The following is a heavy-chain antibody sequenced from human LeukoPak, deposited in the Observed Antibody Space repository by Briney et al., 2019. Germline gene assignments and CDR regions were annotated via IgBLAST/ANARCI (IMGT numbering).Heavy chain of an antibody. Sequence: SETLSLTCTVSGGSISSGSYYWSWIRQPAGKGLEWIGRIYTSGSTNYNPSLKSRVTISVDTSKNQFSLKLSSVTAADTAVYYCARISSAYYYYYYYMDVWGKGTTVTVSS. CDR2: IYTSGST. J-gene: IGHJ6*03. V-gene: IGHV4-61*02. D-gene: IGHD6-6*01. CDR1: GGSISSGSYY. CDR3: ARISSAYYYYYYYMDV.